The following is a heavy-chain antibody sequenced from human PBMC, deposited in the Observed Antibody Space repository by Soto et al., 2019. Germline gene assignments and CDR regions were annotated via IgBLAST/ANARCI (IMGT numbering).Heavy chain of an antibody. D-gene: IGHD3-10*01. V-gene: IGHV3-66*01. Sequence: GGSLRLSCAASGFTVSSNYMSWIRQAPGKGLEWVSNIHSGGSTYYADSVKGRFTISRDNSKNTLYLQMSSLRAEDTAVYYCARYYGSGSPLDCWGQGTLVTVSS. CDR3: ARYYGSGSPLDC. CDR1: GFTVSSNY. J-gene: IGHJ4*02. CDR2: IHSGGST.